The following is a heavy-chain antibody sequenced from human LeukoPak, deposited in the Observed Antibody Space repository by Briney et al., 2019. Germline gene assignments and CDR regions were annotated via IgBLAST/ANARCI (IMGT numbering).Heavy chain of an antibody. V-gene: IGHV3-11*01. D-gene: IGHD3-10*01. CDR1: GFTFSDYY. J-gene: IGHJ4*02. Sequence: GGSLRLSCAASGFTFSDYYMSWIRQAPGKGLEWVSYISSSGSTIYYADSVKGRFTISRDNAKNSLYLEMTSLRTEDTALYYCAKELLSHYFGSGSYRATFDYWGQGTLVTVSS. CDR2: ISSSGSTI. CDR3: AKELLSHYFGSGSYRATFDY.